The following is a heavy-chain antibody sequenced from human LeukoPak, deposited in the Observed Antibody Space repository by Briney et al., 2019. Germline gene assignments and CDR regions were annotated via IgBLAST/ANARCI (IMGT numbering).Heavy chain of an antibody. CDR2: IYYSGST. Sequence: SQTLSLTCTVSGGSISSGDYYWSWIRQPPGKGLEWIGYIYYSGSTYYNPSLKSRVTISVDTSKNQFSLKLSSVTAADTAVYYCARDYYGSGSYYAFDIWGQGTMVTVSS. V-gene: IGHV4-30-4*01. CDR3: ARDYYGSGSYYAFDI. CDR1: GGSISSGDYY. J-gene: IGHJ3*02. D-gene: IGHD3-10*01.